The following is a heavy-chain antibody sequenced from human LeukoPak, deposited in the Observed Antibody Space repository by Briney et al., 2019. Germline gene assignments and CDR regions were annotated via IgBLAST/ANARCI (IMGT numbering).Heavy chain of an antibody. J-gene: IGHJ4*02. CDR3: ARHPLRGSSSYFDY. Sequence: PSETLSLTCTVSGGSISSYYWSWIRQPPGKGLEWIGYIYYSGSTNYNPSLKSRVTISVDTSKNQFSLKLSSVTAADTAVYYCARHPLRGSSSYFDYWGQGTLVTVSS. CDR1: GGSISSYY. V-gene: IGHV4-59*08. CDR2: IYYSGST. D-gene: IGHD6-6*01.